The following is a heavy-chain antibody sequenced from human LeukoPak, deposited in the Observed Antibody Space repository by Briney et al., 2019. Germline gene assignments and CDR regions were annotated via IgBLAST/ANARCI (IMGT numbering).Heavy chain of an antibody. Sequence: GGSLRLSCAASGFTVSSNYMSWVRQAPGKGLEWVSVIYSGGSTYYTDSVTGRFTISRDNSKNTLYLQMNSLRAEDTAVYYCARVWFGENFDYWGQGTLVTVSS. CDR2: IYSGGST. J-gene: IGHJ4*02. CDR3: ARVWFGENFDY. V-gene: IGHV3-66*02. CDR1: GFTVSSNY. D-gene: IGHD3-10*01.